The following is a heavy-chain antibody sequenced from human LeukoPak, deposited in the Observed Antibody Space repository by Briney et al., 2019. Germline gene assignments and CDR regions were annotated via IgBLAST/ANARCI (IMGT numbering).Heavy chain of an antibody. Sequence: SETLSLTCTVPGGSISSYYWSWIRQPAGKGLEWIGRIYTSGSTNYNPSLKSRVTMSVDTSKNQFSLKLSSVTAADTAVYYCARESFYSSGWTRDYWGQGTLVTVSS. V-gene: IGHV4-4*07. D-gene: IGHD6-19*01. CDR2: IYTSGST. J-gene: IGHJ4*02. CDR3: ARESFYSSGWTRDY. CDR1: GGSISSYY.